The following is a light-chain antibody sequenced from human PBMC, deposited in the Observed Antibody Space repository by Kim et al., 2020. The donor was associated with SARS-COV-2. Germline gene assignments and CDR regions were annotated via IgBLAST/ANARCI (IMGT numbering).Light chain of an antibody. V-gene: IGLV10-54*01. CDR3: STWDSSLSAVV. J-gene: IGLJ2*01. CDR1: SNNVGNRG. CDR2: RNN. Sequence: QTATLTCTGNSNNVGNRGAAWPQQHQGHPPKLLSYRNNNRPSGISERFSASRSGNTASLTIIGLQPEDEADYFCSTWDSSLSAVVFGGGTQLTVL.